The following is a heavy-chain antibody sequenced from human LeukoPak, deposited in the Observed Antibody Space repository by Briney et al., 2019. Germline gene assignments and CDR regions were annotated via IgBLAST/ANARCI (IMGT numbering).Heavy chain of an antibody. V-gene: IGHV3-23*01. J-gene: IGHJ4*02. CDR1: GFTFSSYA. CDR3: AKYGAKSYYYDSSGYYSFDY. D-gene: IGHD3-22*01. Sequence: GGSLRLSCAASGFTFSSYAMSWVRQAPGKGLEWVSAISGSGGSTYYADSVKGRFTISRDNSKNTLYLQMNSLRAENTAVYYCAKYGAKSYYYDSSGYYSFDYWGQGTLVTVSS. CDR2: ISGSGGST.